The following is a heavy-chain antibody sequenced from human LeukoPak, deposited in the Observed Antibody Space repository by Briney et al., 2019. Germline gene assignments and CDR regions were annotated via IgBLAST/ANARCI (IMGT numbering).Heavy chain of an antibody. Sequence: SETLSITCTVSGGSISSYYWSWIRQPPGKGLEWIGYIYYSGSTNYNPSLKSRVTISVDTSKNQFSLKLSSVTAADTAVYYCARDRPPGYFDYWGQGTLVTVSS. CDR2: IYYSGST. V-gene: IGHV4-59*01. D-gene: IGHD6-6*01. CDR1: GGSISSYY. CDR3: ARDRPPGYFDY. J-gene: IGHJ4*02.